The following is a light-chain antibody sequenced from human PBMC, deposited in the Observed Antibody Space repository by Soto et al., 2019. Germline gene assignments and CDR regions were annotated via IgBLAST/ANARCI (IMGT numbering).Light chain of an antibody. J-gene: IGLJ3*02. CDR1: SSDVGGYNY. Sequence: QSALTQPASVSGSPGQSSTISCTGTSSDVGGYNYVSWYQQYPGKAPKVMIFDVSNRPSGVSDRFSGSKSGNTAFLTISGLQAEDEADYYCSSYTSSSTRLFGGGTKLTVL. V-gene: IGLV2-14*01. CDR3: SSYTSSSTRL. CDR2: DVS.